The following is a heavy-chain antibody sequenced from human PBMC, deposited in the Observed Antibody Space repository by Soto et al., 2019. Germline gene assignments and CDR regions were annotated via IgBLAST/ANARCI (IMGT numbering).Heavy chain of an antibody. Sequence: ASVKVSCKASGYTFTSYGISWVRQAPGQGLEWMGWISAYNGNTNYAQKLQGRVTMTTDTSTSTAYMELRSLRSDDTAVYYCAKGPEGSGTYPLTYYYFDHWGQGTLVNVSS. CDR2: ISAYNGNT. D-gene: IGHD1-26*01. V-gene: IGHV1-18*01. CDR3: AKGPEGSGTYPLTYYYFDH. J-gene: IGHJ4*02. CDR1: GYTFTSYG.